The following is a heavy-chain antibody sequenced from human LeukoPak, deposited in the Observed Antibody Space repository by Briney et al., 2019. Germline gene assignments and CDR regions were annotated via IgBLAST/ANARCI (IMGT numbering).Heavy chain of an antibody. Sequence: SETLSLTCTVSGGSISSSGYYWGWIRQPPGKGLEWIGSIYYSGSTYYNPSLKSRVTISVDTSKNQFSLTLSSVTAADTAVYYCARGIAAAGQYYFDYWGQGTLVTVSS. CDR3: ARGIAAAGQYYFDY. V-gene: IGHV4-39*01. J-gene: IGHJ4*02. CDR1: GGSISSSGYY. CDR2: IYYSGST. D-gene: IGHD6-13*01.